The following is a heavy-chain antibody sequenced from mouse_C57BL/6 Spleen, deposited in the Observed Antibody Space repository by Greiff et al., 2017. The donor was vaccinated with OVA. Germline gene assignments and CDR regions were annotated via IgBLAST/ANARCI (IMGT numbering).Heavy chain of an antibody. J-gene: IGHJ1*03. CDR2: IDPETGGT. CDR3: TRGPHKDWYFDV. V-gene: IGHV1-15*01. Sequence: QVQLQQSGAELVRPGASVTLSCKASGYTFTDYEMHWVKQTPVHGLEWIGAIDPETGGTAYNQKFKGKAILTADKSSSTAYMELRSLTSEDSAVYYCTRGPHKDWYFDVWGTGTTVTVSS. CDR1: GYTFTDYE.